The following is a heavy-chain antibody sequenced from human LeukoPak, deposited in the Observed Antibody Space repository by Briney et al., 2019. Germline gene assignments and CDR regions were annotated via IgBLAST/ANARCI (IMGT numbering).Heavy chain of an antibody. V-gene: IGHV3-64*01. CDR3: ARAPRGAVAGYYFDY. CDR2: ISSNGGST. J-gene: IGHJ4*02. Sequence: PGGSLRLSCAASGFTFSSYAMHWVRQAPGKGLEYVSAISSNGGSTYYANSVKGRFTISGDNSKNTLYLQMGSLRADDMAVYYCARAPRGAVAGYYFDYWGQGTLVTVSS. CDR1: GFTFSSYA. D-gene: IGHD6-19*01.